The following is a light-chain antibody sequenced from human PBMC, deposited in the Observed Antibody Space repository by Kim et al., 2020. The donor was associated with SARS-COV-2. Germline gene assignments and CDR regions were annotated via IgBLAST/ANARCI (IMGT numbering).Light chain of an antibody. CDR3: SAWDSSLNAWI. J-gene: IGLJ2*01. V-gene: IGLV10-54*01. Sequence: RENAAITCTGNRNSVGNEGAAWLQQHQGRPPEYLAYKNNNRPSGISERLSASRSGNTATLTITRLQPEDEAGNYCSAWDSSLNAWIFGGGTQLTVL. CDR2: KNN. CDR1: RNSVGNEG.